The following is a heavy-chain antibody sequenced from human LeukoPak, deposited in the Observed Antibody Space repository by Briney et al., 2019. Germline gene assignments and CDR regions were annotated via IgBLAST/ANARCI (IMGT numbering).Heavy chain of an antibody. CDR1: GFTFSSYW. J-gene: IGHJ6*02. CDR2: ISSDGSST. Sequence: PGGSLRLSCAASGFTFSSYWMHWVRQAPGKGLVWVSRISSDGSSTSYADSVKGRFTISRDNAKNMLYLQMNSLRAEDTAVYYCARDSLQIYYYGMDVWGQGTTVTVSS. CDR3: ARDSLQIYYYGMDV. V-gene: IGHV3-74*01.